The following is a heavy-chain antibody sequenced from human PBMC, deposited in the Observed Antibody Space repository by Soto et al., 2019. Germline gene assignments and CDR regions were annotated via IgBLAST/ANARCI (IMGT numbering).Heavy chain of an antibody. Sequence: GESLRLSWSGSGGILTQFGMGGCRQSPEKGMYWVSGISSSGRRTYYADSVKGRFTISRDNSKSTLYLQMDSLRADDTAVYYCGKKYKSGVVTQHYAPSTKTALCVDP. CDR1: GGILTQFG. CDR3: GKKYKSGVVTQHYAPSTKTALCVDP. J-gene: IGHJ5*02. D-gene: IGHD3-3*01. CDR2: ISSSGRRT. V-gene: IGHV3-23*01.